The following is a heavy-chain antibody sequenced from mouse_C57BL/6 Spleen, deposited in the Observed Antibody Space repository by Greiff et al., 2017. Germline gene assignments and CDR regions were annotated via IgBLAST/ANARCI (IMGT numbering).Heavy chain of an antibody. CDR1: GFSLSTSGMG. D-gene: IGHD2-4*01. V-gene: IGHV8-12*01. J-gene: IGHJ3*01. Sequence: QVTLKVCGPGILQSSQTLSLTCSFSGFSLSTSGMGVSWIRQPSGKGLEWLAHIYWDDDKRYNPSLKSRLTISKDTSRNQVFLKITSVDTADTATYYCARREGKGYDYDVWFAYWCQGTLVTVSA. CDR2: IYWDDDK. CDR3: ARREGKGYDYDVWFAY.